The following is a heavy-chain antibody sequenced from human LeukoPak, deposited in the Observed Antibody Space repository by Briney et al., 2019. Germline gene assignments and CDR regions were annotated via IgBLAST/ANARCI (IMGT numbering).Heavy chain of an antibody. D-gene: IGHD2/OR15-2a*01. CDR1: GFTFSAYW. V-gene: IGHV3-7*01. CDR3: VRLKFNLQYSYYMDV. CDR2: INQDGSDK. Sequence: PGGSLRLSCVASGFTFSAYWMIWVRQAPGEGLEGVADINQDGSDKYFVDSVKGRFTISRDNAKNSLYLQMNSLRAEDTAVYYCVRLKFNLQYSYYMDVWGKGTTVTVS. J-gene: IGHJ6*03.